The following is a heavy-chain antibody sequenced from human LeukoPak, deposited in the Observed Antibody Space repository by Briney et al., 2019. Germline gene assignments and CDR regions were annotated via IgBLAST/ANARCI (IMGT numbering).Heavy chain of an antibody. CDR3: ARHFQNDYLDY. CDR1: GYTFYSYD. Sequence: ASVKVSCKASGYTFYSYDIHRGRQATGQRLEWMGWMNPNSGNTGCAQKFQGRVTMTRNTSISTDYMELSSLRSEHTAVYYCARHFQNDYLDYWGQGALVTVCS. CDR2: MNPNSGNT. V-gene: IGHV1-8*01. D-gene: IGHD4/OR15-4a*01. J-gene: IGHJ4*02.